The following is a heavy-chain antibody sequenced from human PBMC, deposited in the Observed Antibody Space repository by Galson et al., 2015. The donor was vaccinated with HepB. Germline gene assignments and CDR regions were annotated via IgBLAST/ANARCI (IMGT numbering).Heavy chain of an antibody. D-gene: IGHD6-19*01. CDR3: AKGGAGSGPFDY. Sequence: SLRLSCAASGFTFSSYGMHWVRQAPGKGLEWVAVISYDGSNKYYADSVKGRFTISRDNSKNTLYLQMNSLRAEDTAVYYCAKGGAGSGPFDYWGQGTLVTVSS. CDR1: GFTFSSYG. CDR2: ISYDGSNK. J-gene: IGHJ4*02. V-gene: IGHV3-30*18.